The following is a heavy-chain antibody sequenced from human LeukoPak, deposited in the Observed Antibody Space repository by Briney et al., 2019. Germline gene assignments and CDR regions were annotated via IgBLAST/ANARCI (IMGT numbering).Heavy chain of an antibody. D-gene: IGHD6-25*01. J-gene: IGHJ6*03. Sequence: SVKVSCKASGGTFSSYAISWVRQAPGQGLEWMGGIIPIFGTANYAQKFQGRVTITTDESTSTAYMELRSLRSDDTAVYYCARSGSGNYYYYMDVWGKGTTVTVSS. CDR1: GGTFSSYA. CDR3: ARSGSGNYYYYMDV. CDR2: IIPIFGTA. V-gene: IGHV1-69*05.